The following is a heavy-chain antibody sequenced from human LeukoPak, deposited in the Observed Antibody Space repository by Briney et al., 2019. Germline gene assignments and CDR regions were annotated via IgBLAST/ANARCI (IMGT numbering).Heavy chain of an antibody. V-gene: IGHV3-9*01. J-gene: IGHJ4*02. D-gene: IGHD6-19*01. CDR2: ISWNSGSI. CDR3: AKAITIAVAGFDY. CDR1: GFTFDDYA. Sequence: SLRLSCAASGFTFDDYAMHWVRQAPGKGLEWVSGISWNSGSIGYADSVKGRFTISRDNAKNSLYLQMNSLRAEDTALYYCAKAITIAVAGFDYWGQGTLVTVSS.